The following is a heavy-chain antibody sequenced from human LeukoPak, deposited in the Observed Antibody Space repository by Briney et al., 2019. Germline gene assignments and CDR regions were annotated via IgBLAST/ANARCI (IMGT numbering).Heavy chain of an antibody. J-gene: IGHJ4*02. D-gene: IGHD1-26*01. CDR3: APDLRSAAWSLDY. CDR1: GFTFRNYG. Sequence: GGSLRLSCAVSGFTFRNYGMSWVRQAPGKGLEWVSVISDSGSSAYYTDSVKGRFTISRDNSKNTLYLQMNSLRAEDTAVYYCAPDLRSAAWSLDYWGQGTLVTVSS. CDR2: ISDSGSSA. V-gene: IGHV3-23*01.